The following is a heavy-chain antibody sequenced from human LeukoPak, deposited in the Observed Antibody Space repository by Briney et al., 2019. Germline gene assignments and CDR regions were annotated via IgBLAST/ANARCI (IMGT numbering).Heavy chain of an antibody. CDR1: GFTFSSYG. V-gene: IGHV3-30*18. Sequence: GGSLRLSCAASGFTFSSYGMHWVRQAPGKGLEWVAVISYDGSNKYYADSVKGRFTISRDNSKNTLYLQMNSLRAEDTAVYYCAKGAPPSDYWGQGTLVTVSS. CDR2: ISYDGSNK. J-gene: IGHJ4*02. CDR3: AKGAPPSDY.